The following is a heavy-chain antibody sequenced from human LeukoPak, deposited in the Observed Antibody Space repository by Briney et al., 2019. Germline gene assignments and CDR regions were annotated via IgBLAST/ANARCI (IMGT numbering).Heavy chain of an antibody. Sequence: SVKVSCKASGGTFISYAISWVRQAPGQGLEWMGGIIPIFGTANYAQKFQGRVTITADESTSTAYMELSSLRSEDTAVYYCARGITGTMGHFDYWGQGTLVTVSS. V-gene: IGHV1-69*13. D-gene: IGHD1-7*01. CDR2: IIPIFGTA. CDR1: GGTFISYA. CDR3: ARGITGTMGHFDY. J-gene: IGHJ4*02.